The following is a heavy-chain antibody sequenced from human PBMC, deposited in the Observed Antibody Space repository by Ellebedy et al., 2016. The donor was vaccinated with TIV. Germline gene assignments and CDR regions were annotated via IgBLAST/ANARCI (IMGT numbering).Heavy chain of an antibody. Sequence: AASVKVSCKASGYTFTSYDINWVRQATGQGLEWMGWMNPNSGNTGYAQKFQGSVTMTRNTSISTASMELSSLRSEYTAVYYCARDFYSWYGQWLGTSMNWYYFDYWGQGTLVTVSS. CDR3: ARDFYSWYGQWLGTSMNWYYFDY. V-gene: IGHV1-8*01. J-gene: IGHJ4*02. D-gene: IGHD6-19*01. CDR1: GYTFTSYD. CDR2: MNPNSGNT.